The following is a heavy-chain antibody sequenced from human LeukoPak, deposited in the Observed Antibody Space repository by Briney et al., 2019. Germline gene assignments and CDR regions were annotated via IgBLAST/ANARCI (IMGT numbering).Heavy chain of an antibody. Sequence: GGSLRLSCAASGFTFSSYWMHWVRQAPGKGLVWVSRINSDGSSTSYADSVKGRFTISRDNAKNTLYLQMNSLRAEDTAVYYCARDPCIAVAGPSDAFDIWGQGTMVTVSS. J-gene: IGHJ3*02. V-gene: IGHV3-74*01. D-gene: IGHD6-19*01. CDR3: ARDPCIAVAGPSDAFDI. CDR2: INSDGSST. CDR1: GFTFSSYW.